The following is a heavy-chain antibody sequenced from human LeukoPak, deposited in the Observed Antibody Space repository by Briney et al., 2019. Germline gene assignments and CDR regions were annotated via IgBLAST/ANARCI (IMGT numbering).Heavy chain of an antibody. CDR1: GYTFTSYA. J-gene: IGHJ3*02. CDR3: ARDAPWIQLWFMKGAFDI. CDR2: INTNTGNP. V-gene: IGHV7-4-1*02. Sequence: WASVKVSCKASGYTFTSYAMNWVRQAPGQGLEWMGWINTNTGNPTYAQGFTGRFVFSLDTSVSTAYLQISSLKAEDTAVYYCARDAPWIQLWFMKGAFDIWGQGTMVTVSS. D-gene: IGHD5-18*01.